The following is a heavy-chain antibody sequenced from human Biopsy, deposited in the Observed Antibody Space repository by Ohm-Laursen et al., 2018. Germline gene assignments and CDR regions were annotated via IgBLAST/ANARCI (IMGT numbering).Heavy chain of an antibody. V-gene: IGHV1-2*02. CDR1: GYTFTGYH. Sequence: SVKVSCKASGYTFTGYHVHWVRRAPGQGLEWMGWINAKTGDTNYAQKFQGRVTMTRDTSISTAYVDLSSLRSDDTAVYYCTRGGYYYDSLAYYYWFDPWGQGTLVTVSS. J-gene: IGHJ5*02. D-gene: IGHD3-22*01. CDR3: TRGGYYYDSLAYYYWFDP. CDR2: INAKTGDT.